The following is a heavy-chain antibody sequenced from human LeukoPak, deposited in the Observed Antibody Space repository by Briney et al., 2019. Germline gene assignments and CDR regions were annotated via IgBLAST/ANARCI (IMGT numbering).Heavy chain of an antibody. CDR2: IYHSGST. V-gene: IGHV4-4*02. CDR1: GGSISSSNW. D-gene: IGHD2-2*01. J-gene: IGHJ6*02. CDR3: ARDWLVPAAPYYYYGMDV. Sequence: SGTLSLTCAVSGGSISSSNWWSWVRQPPGKGLEWIGEIYHSGSTNYNPSLKSRVTISVDKSKNQFSLKLSSVTAADTAVYYCARDWLVPAAPYYYYGMDVWGQGTTVTVSS.